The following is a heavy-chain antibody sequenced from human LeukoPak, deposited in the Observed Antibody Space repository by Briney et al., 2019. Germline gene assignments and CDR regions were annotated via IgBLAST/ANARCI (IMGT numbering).Heavy chain of an antibody. D-gene: IGHD6-13*01. CDR2: INHSGST. CDR1: GGSFSGYY. J-gene: IGHJ4*02. Sequence: PSETLSLTCAVYGGSFSGYYWSWIRQPPGKGLEWIGEINHSGSTNYNPSLKSRVTISVDTSKNQFSLKLSSVTAADTAVYYCARRVKIAAAGSAPFGYWGQGTLVTVS. CDR3: ARRVKIAAAGSAPFGY. V-gene: IGHV4-34*01.